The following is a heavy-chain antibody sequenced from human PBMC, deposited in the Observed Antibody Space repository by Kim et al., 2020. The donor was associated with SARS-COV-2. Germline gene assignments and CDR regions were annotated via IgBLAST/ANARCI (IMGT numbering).Heavy chain of an antibody. CDR2: INPNSGGT. J-gene: IGHJ5*02. V-gene: IGHV1-2*02. Sequence: ASVKVSCKASGYTFTGYYMHWVRQAPGQGLEWMGWINPNSGGTNYAQKFQGRVTMTRDTSISTAYMELSRLRSDDTAVYYCARGLYYDFWSGYFAMGGPWGQGTLVTVSS. D-gene: IGHD3-3*01. CDR3: ARGLYYDFWSGYFAMGGP. CDR1: GYTFTGYY.